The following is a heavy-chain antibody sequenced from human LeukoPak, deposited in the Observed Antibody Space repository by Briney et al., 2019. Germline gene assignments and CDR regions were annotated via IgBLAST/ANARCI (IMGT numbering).Heavy chain of an antibody. Sequence: SETLSLTCTVSGGSISSYYWSWIRRPPGKGLEWIGYIYYSGSTNYNPSLKSRVTISVDTSKNQFSLELSSVTAADTAVYYCARCIGHEKDCSYYFDYWGQGTLVTVSS. D-gene: IGHD2-21*01. CDR1: GGSISSYY. V-gene: IGHV4-59*01. CDR2: IYYSGST. CDR3: ARCIGHEKDCSYYFDY. J-gene: IGHJ4*02.